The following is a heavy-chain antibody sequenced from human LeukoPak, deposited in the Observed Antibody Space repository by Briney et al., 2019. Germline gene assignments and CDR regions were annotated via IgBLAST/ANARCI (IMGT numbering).Heavy chain of an antibody. V-gene: IGHV4-59*01. CDR1: GGSISTYY. CDR2: IDYSAST. D-gene: IGHD1-26*01. Sequence: SETLSLTCTVSGGSISTYYWSWIRQPPGRGLEWIAYIDYSASTNYNPSLKSRVTISVDTSKNQFSLKLSSVTAADTAVYYCARDSRRELLHAFDIWGQGTMVTVSS. J-gene: IGHJ3*02. CDR3: ARDSRRELLHAFDI.